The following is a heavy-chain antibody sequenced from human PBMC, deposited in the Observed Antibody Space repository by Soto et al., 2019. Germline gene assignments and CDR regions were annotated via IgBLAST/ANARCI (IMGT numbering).Heavy chain of an antibody. CDR2: INHSGST. Sequence: QVQLQQWGAGLLKPSETLSLTCAVYGGSFSGYYWSWIRQPPGKGLEWIGEINHSGSTNYNPSLKSRVTISVDTSKNQFSLKLSSVTAADTAVYYCARVAPPAYVWGSYRHQWFDPWGQGTLVTVSS. CDR1: GGSFSGYY. D-gene: IGHD3-16*02. J-gene: IGHJ5*02. CDR3: ARVAPPAYVWGSYRHQWFDP. V-gene: IGHV4-34*01.